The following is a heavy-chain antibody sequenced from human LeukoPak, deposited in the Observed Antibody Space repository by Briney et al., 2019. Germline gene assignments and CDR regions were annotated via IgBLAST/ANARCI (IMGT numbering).Heavy chain of an antibody. CDR2: ISGSGGST. V-gene: IGHV3-23*01. D-gene: IGHD2-2*01. CDR1: GFTFSSYA. CDR3: AKIPKGGYFDY. J-gene: IGHJ4*02. Sequence: GGSLRLSCAASGFTFSSYAMSWVRQAPGKGLEWVSAISGSGGSTYYADSVKGRFTISRDSSKNTLFLQMNSLRAEDTAVYYCAKIPKGGYFDYWGQGTLVTVSS.